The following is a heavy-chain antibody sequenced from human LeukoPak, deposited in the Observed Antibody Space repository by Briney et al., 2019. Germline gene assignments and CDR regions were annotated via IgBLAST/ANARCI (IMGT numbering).Heavy chain of an antibody. V-gene: IGHV1-69*13. Sequence: RWASVKVSCKASGGTFSSYAISWVRQAPGQGLEWMGGIIPIFGTANYAQKFQGRVTITADESTSTAYMELSSLRSEDTAVYYCARTYYDFWSGSPYWGQGTLVTVSS. D-gene: IGHD3-3*01. CDR2: IIPIFGTA. J-gene: IGHJ4*02. CDR1: GGTFSSYA. CDR3: ARTYYDFWSGSPY.